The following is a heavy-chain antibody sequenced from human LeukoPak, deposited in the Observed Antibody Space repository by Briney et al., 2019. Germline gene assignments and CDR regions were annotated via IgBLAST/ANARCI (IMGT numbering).Heavy chain of an antibody. Sequence: PGGSLRLSCAASGFTFSSYAMSWVRQAPGKGLEWVSGVNWNGGSPGYADSVKGRFTISRDNSKNTLYLQMNSLRAEDTAVYYCAKGLGELAYDSGSSYLDYWGQGTLVTVSS. V-gene: IGHV3-23*01. J-gene: IGHJ4*02. D-gene: IGHD1-26*01. CDR2: VNWNGGSP. CDR1: GFTFSSYA. CDR3: AKGLGELAYDSGSSYLDY.